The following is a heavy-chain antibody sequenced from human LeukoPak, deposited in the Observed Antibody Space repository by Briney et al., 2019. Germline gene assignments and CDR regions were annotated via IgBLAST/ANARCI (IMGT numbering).Heavy chain of an antibody. CDR1: GGSFSGYY. CDR3: ARGGKQQLVHYYYGMDV. Sequence: SETLSLTCAVYGGSFSGYYWSWIRQPPGKGLEWIGEINHSGSTNYNPSLKSRVTISVDTSKSQFSLKLSSVTAADTAVYYCARGGKQQLVHYYYGMDVWGKGTTVTVSS. D-gene: IGHD6-13*01. J-gene: IGHJ6*04. CDR2: INHSGST. V-gene: IGHV4-34*01.